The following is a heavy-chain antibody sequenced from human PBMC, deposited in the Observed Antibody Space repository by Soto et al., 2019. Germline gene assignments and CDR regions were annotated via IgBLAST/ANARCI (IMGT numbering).Heavy chain of an antibody. CDR1: GCSIKDYY. CDR2: FYYSATT. CDR3: AIGRSDCWYGSPDY. Sequence: QVQLPESDPGLVKPSETLPLTCHVSGCSIKDYYWSWIRQSPRTGLPWIGNFYYSATTNYYPSLKSRVTTSVDTSKTQCSLILRSVTAADTAVYYGAIGRSDCWYGSPDYWGQGALVIVSS. V-gene: IGHV4-59*01. D-gene: IGHD6-13*01. J-gene: IGHJ4*02.